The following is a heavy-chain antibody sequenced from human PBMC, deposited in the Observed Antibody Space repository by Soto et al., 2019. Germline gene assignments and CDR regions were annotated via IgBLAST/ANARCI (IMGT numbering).Heavy chain of an antibody. CDR3: AKDMGQQLSTRGLFDY. V-gene: IGHV3-43*01. CDR1: GFTFDDYT. D-gene: IGHD6-13*01. Sequence: EVQLVESGGVVVQPGGSLRLSCAASGFTFDDYTMHWVRQAPGKGLEWVSLISWDGGSTYYADSVKGRFTISRDNSKNSLDLKMNSLRTEDTALYLCAKDMGQQLSTRGLFDYWGQGTLVTVSS. J-gene: IGHJ4*02. CDR2: ISWDGGST.